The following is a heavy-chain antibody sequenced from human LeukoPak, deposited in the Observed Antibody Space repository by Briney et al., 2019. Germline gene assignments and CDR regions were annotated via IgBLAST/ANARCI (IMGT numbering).Heavy chain of an antibody. J-gene: IGHJ4*02. D-gene: IGHD5-24*01. CDR1: GFTFSSYA. V-gene: IGHV3-23*01. CDR3: AKDDGWVQYAN. CDR2: FSGSGGNT. Sequence: PGGSLRLSCAASGFTFSSYAMSWVRQAPGKVLEWVSTFSGSGGNTYYADSVKGRFTISRDNSKNTLYLQMNSLRAEDTAVYYCAKDDGWVQYANWGQGTLVTVSS.